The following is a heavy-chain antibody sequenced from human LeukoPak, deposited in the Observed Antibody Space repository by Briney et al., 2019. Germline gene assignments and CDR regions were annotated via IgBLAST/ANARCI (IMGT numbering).Heavy chain of an antibody. Sequence: SGPTLVNPTQTLTLTCTFSGFSLSTSGVGVGWIRQPPGKALEWLALIYRDDDKRYSPSLKSRLTITKDTSKNQVVLTVTNMDPVDTATFYCAHRRALSGYWNYGDFDCWGPGTLVTVSS. CDR2: IYRDDDK. CDR3: AHRRALSGYWNYGDFDC. CDR1: GFSLSTSGVG. D-gene: IGHD1-7*01. J-gene: IGHJ4*01. V-gene: IGHV2-5*02.